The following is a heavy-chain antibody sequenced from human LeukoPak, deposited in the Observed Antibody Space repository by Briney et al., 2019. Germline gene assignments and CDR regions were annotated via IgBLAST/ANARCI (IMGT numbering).Heavy chain of an antibody. J-gene: IGHJ5*02. CDR3: ARVAGYSSSVDAWFDP. CDR2: INSDGRTT. Sequence: GGSLRLSCAASGFTFSSYWMLWVRQAPGKRLVWVSRINSDGRTTIYADSVKGRFTISRDNAKNTLYLQMNSLRAEDAAVYYCARVAGYSSSVDAWFDPWGQGTLVTVSS. D-gene: IGHD6-13*01. CDR1: GFTFSSYW. V-gene: IGHV3-74*01.